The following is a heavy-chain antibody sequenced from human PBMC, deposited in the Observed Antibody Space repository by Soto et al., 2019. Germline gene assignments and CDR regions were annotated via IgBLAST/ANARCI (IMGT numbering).Heavy chain of an antibody. CDR3: ARGRFLEWLLSYYFDY. Sequence: PSETLSLTCAVYGGSFSGYYWSWIRQPPGKGLEWIGEINHSGSTNYNPSLKSRVTISVDTSKNQFSLKLSSVTAADTAVYYCARGRFLEWLLSYYFDYWGQGTLVTVSS. J-gene: IGHJ4*02. V-gene: IGHV4-34*01. CDR1: GGSFSGYY. D-gene: IGHD3-3*01. CDR2: INHSGST.